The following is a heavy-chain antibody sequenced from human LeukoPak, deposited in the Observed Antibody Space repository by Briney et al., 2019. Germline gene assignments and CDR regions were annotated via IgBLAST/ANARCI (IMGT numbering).Heavy chain of an antibody. D-gene: IGHD1-26*01. Sequence: SETLSLTCTVSGGSISSYYWSWIRQPAGKGLEWIGRIYTSGSTNYNPSLKSRVTMSVDTSKNQFSLKLSSVTAADTAVYYCAKTPSGSSQRYFDYWGQGTLVTVSS. V-gene: IGHV4-4*07. J-gene: IGHJ4*02. CDR1: GGSISSYY. CDR2: IYTSGST. CDR3: AKTPSGSSQRYFDY.